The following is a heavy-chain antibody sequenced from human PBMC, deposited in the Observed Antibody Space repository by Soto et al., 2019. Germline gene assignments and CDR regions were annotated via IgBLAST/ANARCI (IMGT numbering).Heavy chain of an antibody. Sequence: ALSLTCTVSGVSITSGGYYWIWIRQHPGKGLEWIGYIYHSGSTYYNPSLKSRVTISVDTSQNQFSLNLSSVTAADTAVYYCARFGTSSGVDSWGQGTLVTVSS. V-gene: IGHV4-31*03. D-gene: IGHD6-6*01. CDR1: GVSITSGGYY. CDR3: ARFGTSSGVDS. CDR2: IYHSGST. J-gene: IGHJ4*02.